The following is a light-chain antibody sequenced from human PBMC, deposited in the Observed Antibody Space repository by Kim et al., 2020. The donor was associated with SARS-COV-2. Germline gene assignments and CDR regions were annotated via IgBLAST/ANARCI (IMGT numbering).Light chain of an antibody. J-gene: IGLJ1*01. CDR3: TSYTRSSTYV. CDR2: DVF. CDR1: SSDVSAYNY. V-gene: IGLV2-14*03. Sequence: QSVLTQPASESGSPGQSITISCTGTSSDVSAYNYVSWYQQHPGKAPKLMIYDVFKRPSGVSNRFSGSKSGNTASLTISGLQTEDEADYYCTSYTRSSTYVFGTGTKVTVL.